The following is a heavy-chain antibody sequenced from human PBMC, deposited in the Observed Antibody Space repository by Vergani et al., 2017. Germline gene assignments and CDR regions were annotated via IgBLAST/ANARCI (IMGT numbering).Heavy chain of an antibody. V-gene: IGHV4-34*01. Sequence: QVQLQQWGAGLLKPSETLSLTCAVYGGSFSGYYWSWIRQPPGKGLEWIGEINHSGSTNYNPSLKSQVTISVDTSKNQFSLKLSSVTAADTAVYYCARKKRPYCSGGSCYGSYWYFDLWGRGTLVTVSS. CDR2: INHSGST. D-gene: IGHD2-15*01. CDR3: ARKKRPYCSGGSCYGSYWYFDL. CDR1: GGSFSGYY. J-gene: IGHJ2*01.